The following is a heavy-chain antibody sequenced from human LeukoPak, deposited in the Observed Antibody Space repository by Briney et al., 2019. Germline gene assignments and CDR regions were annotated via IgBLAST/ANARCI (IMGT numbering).Heavy chain of an antibody. CDR3: ARDNGSGSYLQGPCDY. J-gene: IGHJ4*02. CDR2: ISAYNGNT. V-gene: IGHV1-18*01. CDR1: GYTFTSYG. Sequence: ASVKVSCKASGYTFTSYGISWVRQAPGQGLEWMGWISAYNGNTNYAQRLQGRVTMTTDTSTSTAYMELSSLRSEDTAVYYCARDNGSGSYLQGPCDYWGQGTLVTVSS. D-gene: IGHD3-10*01.